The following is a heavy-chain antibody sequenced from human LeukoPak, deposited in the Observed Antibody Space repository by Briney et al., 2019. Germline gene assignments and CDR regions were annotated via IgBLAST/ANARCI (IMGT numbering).Heavy chain of an antibody. CDR3: ARVMQGGCSSTSCGWFDP. Sequence: SVKVSCKASGGTFSSYAISWVRQAPGQGLEWMGGITPIFGTANYAQKFQGRVTITTDESTSTAYMELSSLRSEDTAVYFCARVMQGGCSSTSCGWFDPWGQGTLVTVSS. CDR1: GGTFSSYA. D-gene: IGHD2-2*01. V-gene: IGHV1-69*05. CDR2: ITPIFGTA. J-gene: IGHJ5*02.